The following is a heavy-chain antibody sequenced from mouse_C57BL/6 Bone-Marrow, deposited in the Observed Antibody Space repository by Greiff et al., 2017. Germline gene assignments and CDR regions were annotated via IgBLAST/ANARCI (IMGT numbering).Heavy chain of an antibody. V-gene: IGHV1-55*01. CDR1: GYTFTSYW. CDR3: ARRITTVVATPFDY. Sequence: QVQLQQPGAELVKPGASVKMSCKASGYTFTSYWITWVKQRPGQGLEWIGDIYPGSGSTNYNEKFKSKATLTVDTSSSTAYMQLSSLTSEDSAVYYCARRITTVVATPFDYWSQGTTLTVSS. CDR2: IYPGSGST. D-gene: IGHD1-1*01. J-gene: IGHJ2*01.